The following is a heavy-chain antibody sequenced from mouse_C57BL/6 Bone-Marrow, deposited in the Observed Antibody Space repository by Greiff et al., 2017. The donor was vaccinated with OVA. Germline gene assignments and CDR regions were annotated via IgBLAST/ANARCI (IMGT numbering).Heavy chain of an antibody. V-gene: IGHV5-4*01. D-gene: IGHD2-1*01. CDR3: ARDLRPFYYGNYVGFAY. J-gene: IGHJ3*01. CDR1: GFTFSSYA. CDR2: ISDGGSYT. Sequence: DVQLVESGGGLVKPGGSLKLSCAASGFTFSSYAMSWVRQTPEKRLEWVATISDGGSYTYYPDNVKGRFTISRDNAKNNLYLQMSHLKSEDTAMYYCARDLRPFYYGNYVGFAYWGQGTLVTVSA.